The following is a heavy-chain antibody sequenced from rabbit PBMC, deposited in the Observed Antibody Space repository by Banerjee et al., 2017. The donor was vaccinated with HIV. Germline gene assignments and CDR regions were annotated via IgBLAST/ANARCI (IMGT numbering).Heavy chain of an antibody. CDR1: GLDFSSSYW. V-gene: IGHV1S45*01. Sequence: QEQLEESGGDLVKPEGSLTLTCTASGLDFSSSYWMSWVRQAPGKGLEWIACIETSSGSTYYASWAKGRFTISKASSTTVTLQMTSLTAADTATYFCARGADSTFKLWGPGTLVTVS. D-gene: IGHD4-2*01. J-gene: IGHJ4*01. CDR3: ARGADSTFKL. CDR2: IETSSGST.